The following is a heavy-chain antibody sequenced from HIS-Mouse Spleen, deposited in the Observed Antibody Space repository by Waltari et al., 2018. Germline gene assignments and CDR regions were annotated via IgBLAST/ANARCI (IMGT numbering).Heavy chain of an antibody. CDR1: GGSLSSSSYY. D-gene: IGHD6-13*01. J-gene: IGHJ2*01. V-gene: IGHV4-39*07. CDR3: AREIPYSSSWYDWYFDL. CDR2: IYYSGST. Sequence: QLQLQESGPGLVKPSEPLSLTCTVSGGSLSSSSYYWGWIRQPPGKGLEWFGGIYYSGSTYYNPSLKSRVTISVDTSKNQFSLKLSSVTAADTAVYYCAREIPYSSSWYDWYFDLWGRGTLVTVSS.